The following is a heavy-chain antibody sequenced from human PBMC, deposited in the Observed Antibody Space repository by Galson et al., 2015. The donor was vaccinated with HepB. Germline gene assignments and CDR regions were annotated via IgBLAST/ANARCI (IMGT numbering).Heavy chain of an antibody. J-gene: IGHJ4*02. V-gene: IGHV1-69*13. D-gene: IGHD5-24*01. CDR1: GGTFSSYA. CDR3: ARVREMATTRASFDY. Sequence: SVKVSCKASGGTFSSYAISWVRQAPGQGLEWMGGIIPIFGTANYAQKFQGRVTITADESTSTAYMELSSLRSEDTAVYYCARVREMATTRASFDYWGQGTLVTVSS. CDR2: IIPIFGTA.